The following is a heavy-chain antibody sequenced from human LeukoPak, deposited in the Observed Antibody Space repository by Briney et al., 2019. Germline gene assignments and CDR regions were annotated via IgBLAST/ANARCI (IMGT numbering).Heavy chain of an antibody. CDR2: IDSSSRTT. J-gene: IGHJ4*02. CDR1: GFTFSTYS. V-gene: IGHV3-48*04. Sequence: GGSLRLSCAASGFTFSTYSMNWVRQAPGKGLEWVSFIDSSSRTTFYADSVKGRFTISRDNAKNSLFLQMNSLRAEDTAVYYCARRVPSQVITDYFDYWGQGTLVTVSS. D-gene: IGHD3-16*01. CDR3: ARRVPSQVITDYFDY.